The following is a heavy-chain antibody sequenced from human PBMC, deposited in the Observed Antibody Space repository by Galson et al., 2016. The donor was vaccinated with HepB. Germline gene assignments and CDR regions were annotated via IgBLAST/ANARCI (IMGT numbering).Heavy chain of an antibody. J-gene: IGHJ4*02. Sequence: SLRLSCAASGFTFSGFWIHWVRQVPGKGLVWVSRINGFGFSTSYADSVKGRFTISRDNAKNTVYLQMNSLRAEDTAVYYCARDGGWLQQDCDYWGQGTLATVSS. D-gene: IGHD5-24*01. CDR2: INGFGFST. CDR1: GFTFSGFW. CDR3: ARDGGWLQQDCDY. V-gene: IGHV3-74*01.